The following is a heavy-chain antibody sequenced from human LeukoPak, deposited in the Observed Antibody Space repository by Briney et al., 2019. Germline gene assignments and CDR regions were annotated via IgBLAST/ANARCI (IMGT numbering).Heavy chain of an antibody. D-gene: IGHD3-9*01. V-gene: IGHV3-48*03. CDR1: GLTFSSYE. CDR2: ISSSGSTI. CDR3: ARAPYYDILTGYSPSSPFDY. Sequence: GGSLRLSCAASGLTFSSYEVNWFRQAPGKGLEWVSYISSSGSTIYYADSVKGRFTISRDNAKNSLYLQMNSLRADDTAVYFCARAPYYDILTGYSPSSPFDYWGQGTLVTVSS. J-gene: IGHJ4*02.